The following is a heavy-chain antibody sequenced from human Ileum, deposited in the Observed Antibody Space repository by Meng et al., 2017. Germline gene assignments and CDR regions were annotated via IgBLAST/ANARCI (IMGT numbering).Heavy chain of an antibody. D-gene: IGHD1-7*01. CDR3: ASLRYNWNYSADY. V-gene: IGHV4-4*02. J-gene: IGHJ4*02. CDR2: IYHSGST. Sequence: VQLEESGPGLGKPSGTLSLTCAVSGGSISSSNWWSWVRQPPGKGLEWIGEIYHSGSTNYNPSLKSRVTISVDKSKNQFSLKLSSVTAADTAVYYCASLRYNWNYSADYWGQGTLVTVSS. CDR1: GGSISSSNW.